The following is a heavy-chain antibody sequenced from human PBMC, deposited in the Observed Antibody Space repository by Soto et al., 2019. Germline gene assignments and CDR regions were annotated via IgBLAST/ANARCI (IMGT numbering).Heavy chain of an antibody. CDR3: ARSSHKESWFDP. J-gene: IGHJ5*02. Sequence: QVQLQESGPGLVKPSETLSLTCTVSNGSISNFYWNWIRQSAGKGLECIGRIHGSGSATYNPSLRRRVTMSVDTSKNQFSLKVNSVTGGDTAVYYCARSSHKESWFDPWGQGTLVTVSS. CDR1: NGSISNFY. CDR2: IHGSGSA. V-gene: IGHV4-4*07. D-gene: IGHD6-13*01.